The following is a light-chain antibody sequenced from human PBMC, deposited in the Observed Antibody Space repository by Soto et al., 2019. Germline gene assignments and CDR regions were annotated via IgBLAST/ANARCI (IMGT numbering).Light chain of an antibody. Sequence: DIKMTQSPSSLSASVGDRVTITCRASQSISSYLNWYQQKPGKAPKLLIYAASSLQSGVPSRFSGSGCGTDFTITISSLQHEDFATYYCQQSYSTPRTFGQETKVEIK. CDR1: QSISSY. V-gene: IGKV1-39*01. CDR3: QQSYSTPRT. J-gene: IGKJ1*01. CDR2: AAS.